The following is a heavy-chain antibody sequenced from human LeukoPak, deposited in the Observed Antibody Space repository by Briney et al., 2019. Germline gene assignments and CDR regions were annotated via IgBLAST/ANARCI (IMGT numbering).Heavy chain of an antibody. CDR1: GGSFSGYY. D-gene: IGHD6-13*01. Sequence: SETLSLTCAVYGGSFSGYYWSWIRQPPGKGLEWIGEINHSGSTNYNPSLKSRVTISVDTSKNQFSLKLSSVTAADTAVYYCARGPSSWETRNYYYYGMDVWGKGTTVIVSS. CDR2: INHSGST. V-gene: IGHV4-34*01. CDR3: ARGPSSWETRNYYYYGMDV. J-gene: IGHJ6*04.